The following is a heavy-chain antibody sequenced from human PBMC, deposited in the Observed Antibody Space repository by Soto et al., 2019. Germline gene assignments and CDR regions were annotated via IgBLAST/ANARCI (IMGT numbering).Heavy chain of an antibody. Sequence: QVQLQESGPGLVKPSQTLSLTCNVSGGSISSGDYFWSWIRQPPGKGLECIGYIYTSGTTYYNPSLKSRLTISLDSSKNQFSLTLSSVTPADTALYYCARGRGVTMMADIWGQGSMVTVSS. J-gene: IGHJ3*02. V-gene: IGHV4-30-4*01. CDR1: GGSISSGDYF. CDR3: ARGRGVTMMADI. D-gene: IGHD3-22*01. CDR2: IYTSGTT.